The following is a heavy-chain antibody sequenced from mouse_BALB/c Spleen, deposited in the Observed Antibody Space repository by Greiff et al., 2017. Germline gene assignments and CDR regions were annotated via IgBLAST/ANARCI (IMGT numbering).Heavy chain of an antibody. V-gene: IGHV5-6-2*01. Sequence: EVKLVESGGGLVKLGGSLKLSCAASGFTFSSYYMSWVRQTPEKRLELVAAINSNGGSTYYPDTVKGRFTISRDNAKNTLYLQMSSLKSEDTALYYCAREDDGYSDYWGQGTTLTVSS. CDR3: AREDDGYSDY. D-gene: IGHD2-3*01. CDR1: GFTFSSYY. J-gene: IGHJ2*01. CDR2: INSNGGST.